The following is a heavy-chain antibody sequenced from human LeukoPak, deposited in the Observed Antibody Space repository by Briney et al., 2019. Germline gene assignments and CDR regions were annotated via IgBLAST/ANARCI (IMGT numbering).Heavy chain of an antibody. J-gene: IGHJ4*02. Sequence: ASVKVSCKASGYTFTGYYMHWVRQAPGQGLEWMGWINPNSGGTNYAQKFQGRVTMTRDTSISTAYMELSRLRSDDTAVYYCARELAVRGVTPFDYWGQGTLVTVSS. D-gene: IGHD3-10*01. CDR3: ARELAVRGVTPFDY. CDR2: INPNSGGT. V-gene: IGHV1-2*02. CDR1: GYTFTGYY.